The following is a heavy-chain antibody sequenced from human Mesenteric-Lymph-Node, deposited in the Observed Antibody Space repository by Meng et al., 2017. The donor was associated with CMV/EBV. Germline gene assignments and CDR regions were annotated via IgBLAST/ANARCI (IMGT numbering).Heavy chain of an antibody. V-gene: IGHV3-21*01. CDR1: GFTVMNSY. J-gene: IGHJ4*02. CDR2: ISSSSSYI. CDR3: ARGLLNFDY. Sequence: GESLKISCAASGFTVMNSYMTWVRQAPGKGLEWVSSISSSSSYIYYADSVKGRFTISRDNAKNSLYLQMNSLRAEDTAVYYCARGLLNFDYWGQGTLVTVSS.